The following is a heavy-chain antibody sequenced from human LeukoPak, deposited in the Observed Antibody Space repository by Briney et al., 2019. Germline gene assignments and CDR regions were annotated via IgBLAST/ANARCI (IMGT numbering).Heavy chain of an antibody. J-gene: IGHJ4*02. CDR1: RFTFSNYA. CDR3: AKDLYYGSGSKFDD. Sequence: GGSLRLSCAASRFTFSNYAMSWVRQAPGKGLEWVSGISGSGGSTYYADSVKGRFTISRDNSKNTLYLQMNSLRAEDTAVYYCAKDLYYGSGSKFDDWGQGTLVTVSS. D-gene: IGHD3-10*01. CDR2: ISGSGGST. V-gene: IGHV3-23*01.